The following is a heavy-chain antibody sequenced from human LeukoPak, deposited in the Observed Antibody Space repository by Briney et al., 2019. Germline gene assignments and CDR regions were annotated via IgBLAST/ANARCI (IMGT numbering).Heavy chain of an antibody. D-gene: IGHD6-25*01. CDR3: ARGTRRLPRPTIDN. J-gene: IGHJ4*02. CDR2: INPNSGDT. CDR1: GYTFSDYY. V-gene: IGHV1-2*02. Sequence: ASVKVSCKTSGYTFSDYYIHWVRQAPGQGLECMGWINPNSGDTSYAPKFRDGVTITRDTSITTVYMELRRLKSDDTAMFYCARGTRRLPRPTIDNWGQGTLVTVSS.